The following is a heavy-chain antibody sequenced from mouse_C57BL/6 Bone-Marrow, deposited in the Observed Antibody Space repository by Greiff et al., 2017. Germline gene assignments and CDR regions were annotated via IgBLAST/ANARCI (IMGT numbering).Heavy chain of an antibody. Sequence: QVQLQQPGTELVKPGASVKLSCKASGYTFTSYWMHWVKQRPGQGLEWIGNINPSNGGTNYNAKFKSKATLTVDKSSITAYRQLSSLTSEDSAVYYCARGPLRGAMDYWGQGTSVTVSS. CDR2: INPSNGGT. CDR1: GYTFTSYW. D-gene: IGHD3-3*01. J-gene: IGHJ4*01. CDR3: ARGPLRGAMDY. V-gene: IGHV1-53*01.